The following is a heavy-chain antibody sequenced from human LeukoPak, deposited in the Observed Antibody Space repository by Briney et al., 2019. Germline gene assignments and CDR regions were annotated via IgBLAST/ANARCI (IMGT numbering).Heavy chain of an antibody. CDR1: GFTFSSYS. Sequence: GGSLRLSCAASGFTFSSYSMNWVRQAPGKGLEWVSSISSSSSYIYYADSVKGRFTISRDNAKNSLYLQMNSLRAEDTAVYYSARAIVGFDAFDIWGQGTMVTVSS. D-gene: IGHD2-21*01. J-gene: IGHJ3*02. CDR3: ARAIVGFDAFDI. V-gene: IGHV3-21*01. CDR2: ISSSSSYI.